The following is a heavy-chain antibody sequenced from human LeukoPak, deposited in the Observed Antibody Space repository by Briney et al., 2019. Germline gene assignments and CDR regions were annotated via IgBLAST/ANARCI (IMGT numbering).Heavy chain of an antibody. CDR1: GFTFSTKS. V-gene: IGHV3-48*01. Sequence: GGSLRLSCAVSGFTFSTKSMNWVRQAPGKGLEWVSYITADSGTTYYADSVKGRFTISRDNAKNSLYLQMNSLRAEDTAVYYCAKDIDYGGANWGQGTLVIVSS. CDR2: ITADSGTT. J-gene: IGHJ4*02. CDR3: AKDIDYGGAN. D-gene: IGHD4-23*01.